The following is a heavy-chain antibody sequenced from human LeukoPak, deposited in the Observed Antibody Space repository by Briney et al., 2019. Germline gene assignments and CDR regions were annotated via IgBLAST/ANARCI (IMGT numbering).Heavy chain of an antibody. Sequence: GESLKISCEGSGYSFTTYWIGCVRQMPGKGLEWMGITYPGGSDTKYSPSFQGQVTISVDKSISTAYLQWTSLKASDTAIYYCARHVASSGWAHFDYWGQGTLVTVSS. D-gene: IGHD6-19*01. CDR3: ARHVASSGWAHFDY. J-gene: IGHJ4*02. V-gene: IGHV5-51*01. CDR1: GYSFTTYW. CDR2: TYPGGSDT.